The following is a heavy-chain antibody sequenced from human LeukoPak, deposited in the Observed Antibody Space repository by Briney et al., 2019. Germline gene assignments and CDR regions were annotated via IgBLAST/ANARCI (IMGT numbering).Heavy chain of an antibody. V-gene: IGHV3-30-3*01. J-gene: IGHJ4*02. D-gene: IGHD2-2*02. CDR1: GFTFSSYA. CDR2: ISYDGSNK. CDR3: ARDPRYCSSTSCYKAFDY. Sequence: GRSLRLSCAASGFTFSSYAMHWVRQAPGKGLEWVAVISYDGSNKYHADSVKGRFTISRDNSKNTLYLQMNSLRAEDTAVYYCARDPRYCSSTSCYKAFDYWGQGTLVTVSS.